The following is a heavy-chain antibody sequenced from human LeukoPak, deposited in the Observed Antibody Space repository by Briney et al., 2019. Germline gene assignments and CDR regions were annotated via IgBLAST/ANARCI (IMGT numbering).Heavy chain of an antibody. Sequence: ASVKVSCKASRYTFTRYYLHWVRQAPGQGLEWMGIVNPSGGRTNNAQQFQGRVTMTRDTSTSTVYMQLSSLRSEDTAVYYCARDLAIAAAPYGMDVWGQGTTVTVSS. D-gene: IGHD6-13*01. CDR2: VNPSGGRT. CDR1: RYTFTRYY. V-gene: IGHV1-46*01. CDR3: ARDLAIAAAPYGMDV. J-gene: IGHJ6*02.